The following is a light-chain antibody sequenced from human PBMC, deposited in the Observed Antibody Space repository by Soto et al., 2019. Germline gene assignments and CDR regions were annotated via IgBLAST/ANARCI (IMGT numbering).Light chain of an antibody. J-gene: IGKJ1*01. CDR2: EAS. V-gene: IGKV1-5*03. CDR1: QSIGYW. CDR3: QQYNTYSGT. Sequence: DIQMTQSPSTLPASVGDRVTITCRASQSIGYWLAWYQQKPGKAPKVLIYEASNLQSGVPSRFSGSGSETEFALTISSLQPDDFATYYCQQYNTYSGTFGPGTKVEIK.